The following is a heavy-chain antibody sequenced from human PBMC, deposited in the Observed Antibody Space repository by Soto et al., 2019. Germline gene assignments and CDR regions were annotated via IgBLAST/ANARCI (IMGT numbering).Heavy chain of an antibody. V-gene: IGHV5-51*01. CDR3: ARHSNYYYYGMDV. Sequence: GESLKISCKGSGYSFTSYWIGWVRQMPGKGPEWMGIIYPGDSDTRYSPSFQGQVTISADKSISTAYLQWSSLKASDTAMYYCARHSNYYYYGMDVWGQGTTVTVSS. CDR2: IYPGDSDT. J-gene: IGHJ6*02. CDR1: GYSFTSYW.